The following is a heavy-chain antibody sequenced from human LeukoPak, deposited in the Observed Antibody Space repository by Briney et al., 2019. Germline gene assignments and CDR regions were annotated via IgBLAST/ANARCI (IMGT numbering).Heavy chain of an antibody. CDR3: ARDQGYSGY. J-gene: IGHJ4*02. Sequence: SETLSLTCTVSGGSISSYYWSWIRQPPGKGLEWIGYIYYSGSTNYNPSLKSRVTISVDTSKNQFSLKLSSVTAADTAAYYCARDQGYSGYWGQGTLVTVSS. CDR2: IYYSGST. V-gene: IGHV4-59*01. D-gene: IGHD5-12*01. CDR1: GGSISSYY.